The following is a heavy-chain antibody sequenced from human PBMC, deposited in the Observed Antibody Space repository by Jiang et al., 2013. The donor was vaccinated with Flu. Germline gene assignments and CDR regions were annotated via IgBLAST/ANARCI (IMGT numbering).Heavy chain of an antibody. Sequence: SGAEVKRPGSSVKVSCKASGYTFSSYVISWLRQAPGQGLEWMGGFIPVFGTTNYAQKFQGRVTMTTDTSTSTAYMELRSLRSDDTAVYFCARVFLLVRHTPLLLYY. CDR3: ARVFLLVRHTPLLLYY. CDR2: FIPVFGTT. CDR1: GYTFSSYV. D-gene: IGHD2-15*01. J-gene: IGHJ6*01. V-gene: IGHV1-69*05.